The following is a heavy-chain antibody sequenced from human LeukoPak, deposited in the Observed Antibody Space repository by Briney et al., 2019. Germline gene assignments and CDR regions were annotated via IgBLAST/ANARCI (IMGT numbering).Heavy chain of an antibody. CDR2: ISSSGSTI. Sequence: GGSLRLSCAASGFTFSSYEMNWVRQAPGKGLEWVSYISSSGSTIYYADSVKGRFTISRDNAKNSLYLQMNSLRAEDTAVYYCARGYSTVLRFLEWSSHALNWFDPWGQGTLVTVSS. J-gene: IGHJ5*02. CDR3: ARGYSTVLRFLEWSSHALNWFDP. D-gene: IGHD3-3*01. CDR1: GFTFSSYE. V-gene: IGHV3-48*03.